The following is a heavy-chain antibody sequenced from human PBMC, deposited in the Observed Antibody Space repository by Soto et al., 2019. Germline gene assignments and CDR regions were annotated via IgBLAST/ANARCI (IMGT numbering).Heavy chain of an antibody. D-gene: IGHD5-12*01. CDR3: AREGGYDLLDRSPLT. CDR1: GGTFSSYA. Sequence: GASVKVSCKASGGTFSSYAISWVRQAPGQGLEWMGGIIPIFGTANYAQKFQGRVTITADKSTSTAYMELSSLRSEDTAVYYCAREGGYDLLDRSPLTWGQGTLVTVSS. J-gene: IGHJ5*02. CDR2: IIPIFGTA. V-gene: IGHV1-69*06.